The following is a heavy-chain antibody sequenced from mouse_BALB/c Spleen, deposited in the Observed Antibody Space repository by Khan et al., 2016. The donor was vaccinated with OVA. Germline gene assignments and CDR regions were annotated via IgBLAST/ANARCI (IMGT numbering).Heavy chain of an antibody. Sequence: QVQLQQPGAELAKPGASVKMSCKASGYTFTDYWIHWVKKRPGQGLEWIGYINPSTGYTEYNHKFKDKATLTADKSSSTAYMQLSSLTSEDSAVYYCARGGYGSFAYWGQGTLVTVSA. CDR3: ARGGYGSFAY. J-gene: IGHJ3*01. CDR2: INPSTGYT. D-gene: IGHD2-2*01. V-gene: IGHV1-7*01. CDR1: GYTFTDYW.